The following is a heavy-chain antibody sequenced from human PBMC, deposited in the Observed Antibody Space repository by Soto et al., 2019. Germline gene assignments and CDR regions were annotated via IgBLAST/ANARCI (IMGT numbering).Heavy chain of an antibody. CDR3: ARQVITSHPNWFDP. J-gene: IGHJ5*02. CDR1: GGSISSYY. Sequence: SETLSLTCTVSGGSISSYYRSWIRQPPGKGLEWIGYIYYSGSTNYNPSLKSRVTISVDTSKNQFSLKLSSVTAADTAVYYCARQVITSHPNWFDPWGQGTLVTVSS. D-gene: IGHD1-20*01. CDR2: IYYSGST. V-gene: IGHV4-59*01.